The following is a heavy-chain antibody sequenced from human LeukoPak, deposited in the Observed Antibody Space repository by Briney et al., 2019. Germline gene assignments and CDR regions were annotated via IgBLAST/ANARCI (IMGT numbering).Heavy chain of an antibody. CDR3: ARGGYYFDY. CDR1: GGSISSHY. V-gene: IGHV4-59*11. CDR2: IYYSGST. Sequence: PSETLSVTSTHSGGSISSHYWSWIPQTPREGLEWIRYIYYSGSTNYNPSLKSRVTILVATSKNQFSLKLSSVTAADTAVYYCARGGYYFDYWGQGTLVAVSS. J-gene: IGHJ4*02.